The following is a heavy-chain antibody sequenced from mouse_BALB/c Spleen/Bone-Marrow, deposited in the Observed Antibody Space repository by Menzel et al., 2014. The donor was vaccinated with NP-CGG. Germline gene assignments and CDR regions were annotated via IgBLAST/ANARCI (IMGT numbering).Heavy chain of an antibody. D-gene: IGHD2-10*02. CDR2: ISNGRSTI. Sequence: EVQGVESGGGLVQPGGSRKLSCAASGFTFSSFRMHWDRQAPEKGLEWVAYISNGRSTIYYADTVKGRFTISRDNPKNAMFLIMASLSTVDIAKLYFLKKESMNKHYYAIDYWGQGTSATVSS. CDR1: GFTFSSFR. J-gene: IGHJ4*01. V-gene: IGHV5-17*02. CDR3: LKKESMNKHYYAIDY.